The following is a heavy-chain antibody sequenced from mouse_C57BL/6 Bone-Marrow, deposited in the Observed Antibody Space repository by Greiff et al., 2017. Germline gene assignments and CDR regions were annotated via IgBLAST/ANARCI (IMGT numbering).Heavy chain of an antibody. CDR3: ARSKSWDSWFAY. Sequence: QVQLQQSGAELVRPGTSVKVSCKASGYAFTNYLIEWVKQRPGQGLEWIGVLNPGSGGTNYTEKITGQATLTADKSSSTADMQLSRLTSGDSAVYFCARSKSWDSWFAYWGRGTLVTVSA. J-gene: IGHJ3*01. D-gene: IGHD4-1*01. CDR1: GYAFTNYL. V-gene: IGHV1-54*01. CDR2: LNPGSGGT.